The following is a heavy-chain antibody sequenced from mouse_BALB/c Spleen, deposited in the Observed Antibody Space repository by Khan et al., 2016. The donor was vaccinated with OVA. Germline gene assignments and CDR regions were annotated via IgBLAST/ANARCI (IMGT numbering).Heavy chain of an antibody. CDR1: GYIFTSYW. CDR2: IYPGTDNT. CDR3: AREEALYYFDY. D-gene: IGHD3-2*02. J-gene: IGHJ2*01. V-gene: IGHV1S132*01. Sequence: VQLQESGTELVRPGASVELSCKTSGYIFTSYWIHWVKQRSGQGLEWFARIYPGTDNTYYNEKLKDKVTLTADKSSSTVYMQLSSLKSEDSAVYFCAREEALYYFDYWGQGTTLTVSS.